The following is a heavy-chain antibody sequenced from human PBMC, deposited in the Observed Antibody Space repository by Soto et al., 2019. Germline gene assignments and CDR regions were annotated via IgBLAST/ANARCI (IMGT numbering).Heavy chain of an antibody. D-gene: IGHD2-8*01. Sequence: SVKVSCKASGDVFRSYGINWVRQAPGQGLEWMGGIIPISGTTNYAQKFQGRAAITADESTDTVYMELSRLRSEDTAVYFCARVRCFNGLCHTADYGMDVWGQGTTVTVSS. J-gene: IGHJ6*02. V-gene: IGHV1-69*13. CDR3: ARVRCFNGLCHTADYGMDV. CDR1: GDVFRSYG. CDR2: IIPISGTT.